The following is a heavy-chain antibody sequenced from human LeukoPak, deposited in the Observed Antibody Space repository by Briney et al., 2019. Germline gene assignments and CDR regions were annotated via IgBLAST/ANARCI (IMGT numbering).Heavy chain of an antibody. CDR3: ARAYYDFWSGYYHNWFDP. D-gene: IGHD3-3*01. Sequence: SETLSLTCTVSGGSISSYYWSWIRQPAGKGLEWIGRIYTSGSTNYNPSLKSRVTMSVDTSKNQFSLKLSSVTAADTAVYYCARAYYDFWSGYYHNWFDPWGQGTLVTVSS. J-gene: IGHJ5*02. CDR1: GGSISSYY. V-gene: IGHV4-4*07. CDR2: IYTSGST.